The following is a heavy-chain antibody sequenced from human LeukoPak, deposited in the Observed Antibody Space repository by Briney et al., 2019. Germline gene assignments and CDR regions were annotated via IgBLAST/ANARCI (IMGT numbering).Heavy chain of an antibody. CDR3: ATSNSSGYLSLDY. Sequence: SVKVSCTASGGTFSSYAISWVRQAPGQGLEWMGRIIPILGIANYAQKFQGRVTITADKSTSTAYMELSSLRSEDTAVYYCATSNSSGYLSLDYWGQGTLVTVSS. J-gene: IGHJ4*02. CDR2: IIPILGIA. CDR1: GGTFSSYA. V-gene: IGHV1-69*04. D-gene: IGHD3-22*01.